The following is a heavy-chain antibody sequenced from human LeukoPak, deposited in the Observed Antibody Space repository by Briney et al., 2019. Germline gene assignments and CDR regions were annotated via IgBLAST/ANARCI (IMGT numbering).Heavy chain of an antibody. CDR1: GYTFTSYG. J-gene: IGHJ4*02. D-gene: IGHD3-22*01. CDR3: ARDQGDHYDSSGLDY. V-gene: IGHV1-18*01. Sequence: ASVKVSCKASGYTFTSYGISWVRQAPGQGLEWMGWISAHNGNTNYAQKLQGRVTMTTDTSTSTAYMELRSLRSDDTAVYYCARDQGDHYDSSGLDYWGQGTLVTVSS. CDR2: ISAHNGNT.